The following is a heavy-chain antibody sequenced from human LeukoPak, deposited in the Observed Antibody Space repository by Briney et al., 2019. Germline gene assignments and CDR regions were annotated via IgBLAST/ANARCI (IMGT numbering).Heavy chain of an antibody. CDR2: MNPNSGNT. D-gene: IGHD2-2*01. J-gene: IGHJ4*02. V-gene: IGHV1-8*03. CDR3: ARGPRYCSSTSCYLYY. CDR1: GYTFTSYG. Sequence: ASVKVSCKASGYTFTSYGISWVRQAPGQGLEWMGWMNPNSGNTGYAQKFQGRVTITRNTSISTAYMELSSLRSEDTAVYYCARGPRYCSSTSCYLYYWGQGTLVTVSS.